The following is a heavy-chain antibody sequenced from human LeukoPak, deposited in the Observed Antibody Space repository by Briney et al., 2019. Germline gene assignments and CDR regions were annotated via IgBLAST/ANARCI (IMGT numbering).Heavy chain of an antibody. D-gene: IGHD6-13*01. Sequence: GGSLRLSCAASGFIFSGSAMNWVRQAPGKGLEWVSAISGSGGSTYYADSVKGRFTISRDNSKNTLYLQMNSLRAEDTAVYYCARAYSSSWLAFDYWGQGTLVTVSS. J-gene: IGHJ4*02. CDR1: GFIFSGSA. V-gene: IGHV3-23*01. CDR2: ISGSGGST. CDR3: ARAYSSSWLAFDY.